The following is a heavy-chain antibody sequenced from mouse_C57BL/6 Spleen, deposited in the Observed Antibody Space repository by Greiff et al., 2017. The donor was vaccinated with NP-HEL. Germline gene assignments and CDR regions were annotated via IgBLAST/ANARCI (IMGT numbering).Heavy chain of an antibody. J-gene: IGHJ4*01. CDR1: GYTFTSYW. V-gene: IGHV1-61*01. CDR2: IYPSDSET. CDR3: ARQEGAYSNYMYYYAMDY. Sequence: QVQLQQPGAELVRPGSSVKLSCKASGYTFTSYWMDWVKQRPGQGLEWIGNIYPSDSETHYNQKFKDKATLTVDKSSSTAYMQLSSLTSEDSAVYYCARQEGAYSNYMYYYAMDYWGQGTSVTVSS. D-gene: IGHD2-5*01.